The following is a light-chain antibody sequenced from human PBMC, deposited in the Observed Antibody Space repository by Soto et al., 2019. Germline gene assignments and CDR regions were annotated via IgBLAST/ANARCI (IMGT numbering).Light chain of an antibody. CDR1: QSISSW. Sequence: DIQMTHSPSTLSASVGDRVTITCRASQSISSWLAWYQQKPGKAPKLLIYDASSLESGVPSRFSGSGSGTEFTLTISSLQPDDFATYYCQQHNSFSSTFGQGTKVEIK. V-gene: IGKV1-5*01. J-gene: IGKJ1*01. CDR2: DAS. CDR3: QQHNSFSST.